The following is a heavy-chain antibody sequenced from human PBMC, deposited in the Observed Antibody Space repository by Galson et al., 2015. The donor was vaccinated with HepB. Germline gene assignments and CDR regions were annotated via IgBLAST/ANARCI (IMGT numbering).Heavy chain of an antibody. CDR2: VTGSGDIT. D-gene: IGHD3-3*01. CDR3: AKSPTRLMSVRWLWKYYFDS. Sequence: SLRLSCAASGFTFRLHAMTWVRQAPGKGLEWVSAVTGSGDITYHADSVKGRFTISRDNSRNTLYLQVNSLRAEDTAVYFCAKSPTRLMSVRWLWKYYFDSWGQGTLVTVSS. V-gene: IGHV3-23*01. CDR1: GFTFRLHA. J-gene: IGHJ4*02.